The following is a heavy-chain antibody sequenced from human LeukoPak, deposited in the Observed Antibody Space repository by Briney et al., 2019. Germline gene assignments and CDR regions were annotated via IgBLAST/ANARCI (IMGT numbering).Heavy chain of an antibody. D-gene: IGHD3-9*01. V-gene: IGHV4-59*01. J-gene: IGHJ6*02. CDR2: IYYSGST. CDR1: GGSISSYY. Sequence: SETLSLTCTVSGGSISSYYWGWIRQPPGKGLEWIGYIYYSGSTNYNPSLKSRVTISVDTSKNQFSLKLSSVTAADTAVYYCARVSVVHFDWLSKDYYYYYGMDVWGQGTTVTVSS. CDR3: ARVSVVHFDWLSKDYYYYYGMDV.